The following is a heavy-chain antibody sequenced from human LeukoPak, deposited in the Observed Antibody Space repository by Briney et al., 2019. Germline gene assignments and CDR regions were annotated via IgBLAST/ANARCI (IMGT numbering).Heavy chain of an antibody. CDR3: ARESHHCSSTSCYRTYYGMDV. V-gene: IGHV1-8*01. J-gene: IGHJ6*02. CDR2: MNPNSGNT. CDR1: GYTFTSYD. D-gene: IGHD2-2*02. Sequence: ASVKVSCKASGYTFTSYDINWVRQATGQGLEWMGWMNPNSGNTGYAQKFQGRVTMTRNTSISTAYMELSSLRSEDTAVYYCARESHHCSSTSCYRTYYGMDVWGQGTTVTVSS.